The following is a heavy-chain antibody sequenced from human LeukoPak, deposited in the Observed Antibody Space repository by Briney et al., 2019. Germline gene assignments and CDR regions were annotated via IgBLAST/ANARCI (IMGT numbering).Heavy chain of an antibody. CDR2: IYYSGST. V-gene: IGHV4-39*02. Sequence: SETLSLTCTVSGGSISSSSYYWGWIRQPPGKGLEWIGSIYYSGSTYYNPSLKSRVTISVDTSKNQFSLELSSVTAADTAVYYCARDRDWNKNWFDPWGQGTLVTVSS. CDR1: GGSISSSSYY. J-gene: IGHJ5*02. D-gene: IGHD1/OR15-1a*01. CDR3: ARDRDWNKNWFDP.